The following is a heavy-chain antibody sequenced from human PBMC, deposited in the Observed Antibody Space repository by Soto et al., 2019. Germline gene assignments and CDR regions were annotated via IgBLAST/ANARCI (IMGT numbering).Heavy chain of an antibody. V-gene: IGHV3-23*01. CDR2: ISGSGTGT. Sequence: EVQLLESGGGLVQPGGSLRLSCAASGFTFSSYAMSWVRQAPGKGLEWVSGISGSGTGTYYADSVKGRFTISRDNSKNTLYLQMNSLRAEDTAVYYCAKPRDTSMVGGWFAPWGQGTLVTVSS. CDR3: AKPRDTSMVGGWFAP. D-gene: IGHD5-18*01. J-gene: IGHJ5*02. CDR1: GFTFSSYA.